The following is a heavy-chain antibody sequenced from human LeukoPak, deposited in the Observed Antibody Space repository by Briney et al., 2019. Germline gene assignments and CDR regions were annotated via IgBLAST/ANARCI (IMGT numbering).Heavy chain of an antibody. V-gene: IGHV1-2*02. CDR1: GYTFTGYY. D-gene: IGHD1-26*01. CDR2: INPNSGGT. Sequence: GASVKVSCKASGYTFTGYYMHWVRQAPGQGLEWMGWINPNSGGTNYAQKFQGRVTMTRDTSISTAYMELSRLRSDDTAVYYCARVGGTSGSYFYYFDYWGQGTLVTVSS. J-gene: IGHJ4*02. CDR3: ARVGGTSGSYFYYFDY.